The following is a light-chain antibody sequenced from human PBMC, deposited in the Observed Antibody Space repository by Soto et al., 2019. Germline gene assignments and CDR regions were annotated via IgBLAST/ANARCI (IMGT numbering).Light chain of an antibody. CDR3: GSWDSGLSAYF. Sequence: QSVMTQPPSVSAAPGQKVTISCSGSSSNIGGNSVSWYQQLPGTAPKLLIYDDDKRPLGIPDRFSGSKSGTSATLGITGFQTGDEADYYCGSWDSGLSAYFFETGTKLTVL. CDR2: DDD. J-gene: IGLJ1*01. V-gene: IGLV1-51*01. CDR1: SSNIGGNS.